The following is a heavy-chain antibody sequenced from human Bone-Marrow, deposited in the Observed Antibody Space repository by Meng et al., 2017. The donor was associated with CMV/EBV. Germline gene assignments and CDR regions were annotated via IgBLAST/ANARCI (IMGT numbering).Heavy chain of an antibody. V-gene: IGHV1-69*05. J-gene: IGHJ2*01. D-gene: IGHD2-2*01. CDR3: ARGGSCSCTSCNRYFDL. CDR1: GGTFSSYA. CDR2: IIPIFGTA. Sequence: SVKVSCKASGGTFSSYAISWVRQAPGQGLEWMGGIIPIFGTANYAQKFQGRVTITTDESTSTAYMELSSLRSEDTAVYYCARGGSCSCTSCNRYFDLWGRGTLVTGSS.